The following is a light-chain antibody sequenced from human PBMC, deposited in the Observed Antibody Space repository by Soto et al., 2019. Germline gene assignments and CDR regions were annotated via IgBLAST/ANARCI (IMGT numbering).Light chain of an antibody. CDR2: SAS. Sequence: ETVMAQSPATLSVSPGETATLSCRASQSVSSKLAWYQQKPGQAPRLLIHSASTRATGIPARFSGSGSGTEFTLTISSLQSEDSAVYYCQQYNNWPPITFGQGTRLAIK. J-gene: IGKJ5*01. CDR1: QSVSSK. CDR3: QQYNNWPPIT. V-gene: IGKV3-15*01.